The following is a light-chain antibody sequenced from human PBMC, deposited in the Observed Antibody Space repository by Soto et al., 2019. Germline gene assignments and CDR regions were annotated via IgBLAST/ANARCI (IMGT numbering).Light chain of an antibody. CDR2: GAS. CDR3: QTSGSSPYT. CDR1: QSVSSSS. V-gene: IGKV3-20*01. Sequence: EIVLTQSPGTLSLSPGERATLSCRASQSVSSSSLAWYQQKPGQAPRLLIYGASSRATGIPDRFSGSGSGKEFTLTISRLEPEDFAVFYCQTSGSSPYTFGQGTKLEIK. J-gene: IGKJ2*01.